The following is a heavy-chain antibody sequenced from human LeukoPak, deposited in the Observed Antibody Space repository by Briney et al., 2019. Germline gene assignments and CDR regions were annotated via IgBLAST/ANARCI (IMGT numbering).Heavy chain of an antibody. CDR3: ASTYYYDSSGYYYVGY. V-gene: IGHV4-59*01. J-gene: IGHJ4*02. CDR1: GGSIGSYY. Sequence: PSETLSLTCTVSGGSIGSYYWSWIRQPPGKGLEWIGYIYYSGSTNYNPSLKSRVTISVDTSKNQFSLKLSSVTAADTAVYYCASTYYYDSSGYYYVGYWGQGTLVTVSS. D-gene: IGHD3-22*01. CDR2: IYYSGST.